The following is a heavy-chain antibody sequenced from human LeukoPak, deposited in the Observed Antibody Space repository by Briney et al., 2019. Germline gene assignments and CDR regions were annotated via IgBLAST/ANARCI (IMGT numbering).Heavy chain of an antibody. J-gene: IGHJ6*03. CDR3: ARLRKYYDFWSGYHYYYYMDV. V-gene: IGHV3-21*01. CDR2: ISSSSSYI. CDR1: GFTFSSYS. D-gene: IGHD3-3*01. Sequence: GGSLRLSCAASGFTFSSYSMNWVRQAPGKGLEWVSSISSSSSYIYYADSVKGRFTISRDNAKNSLYLQMNSLRAEDTAVYYCARLRKYYDFWSGYHYYYYMDVWGKGTTVTVSS.